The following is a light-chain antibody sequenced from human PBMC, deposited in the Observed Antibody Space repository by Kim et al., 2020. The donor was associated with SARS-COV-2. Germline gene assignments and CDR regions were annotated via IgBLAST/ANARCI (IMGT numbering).Light chain of an antibody. CDR3: QQYNNWPYT. CDR2: GAS. Sequence: EIVKTQSPATLSVSPGERATLSCRASQSVSSNLAWYQQKPGQAPRLLIYGASTRATGIPARFSGSGSGTEFTLTISSLQSEDFAVYYCQQYNNWPYTFGQGTKLEI. V-gene: IGKV3-15*01. J-gene: IGKJ2*01. CDR1: QSVSSN.